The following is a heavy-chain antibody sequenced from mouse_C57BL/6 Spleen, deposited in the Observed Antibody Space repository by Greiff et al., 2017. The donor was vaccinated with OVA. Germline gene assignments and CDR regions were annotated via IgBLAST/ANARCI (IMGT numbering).Heavy chain of an antibody. J-gene: IGHJ3*01. Sequence: VQLQQSGAELVRPGASVKLSCTASGFNIKDDYMHWVKQRPEQGLEWIGWIDPENGDTEYASQFQGKATITADTSSNTAYLQLSSLTSEDTAVYYCTTGMRLPWFAYWGQGTRVTVYA. CDR1: GFNIKDDY. CDR3: TTGMRLPWFAY. V-gene: IGHV14-4*01. CDR2: IDPENGDT. D-gene: IGHD2-4*01.